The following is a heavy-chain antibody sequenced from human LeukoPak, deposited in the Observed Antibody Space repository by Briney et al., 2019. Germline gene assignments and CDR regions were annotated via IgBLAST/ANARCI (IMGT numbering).Heavy chain of an antibody. D-gene: IGHD3-22*01. CDR2: VCCGGST. J-gene: IGHJ6*03. CDR3: ARLVNDFYDSSVRLSSNFYYMDV. CDR1: GFTVSSNS. Sequence: GGSLRLSCAASGFTVSSNSMTWVRQAPGKGLEWVSGVCCGGSTYYADSVKSRFTISRDNSKNTLYLQMNRLRAEDTAVYYCARLVNDFYDSSVRLSSNFYYMDVWGKGTTVTVSS. V-gene: IGHV3-66*04.